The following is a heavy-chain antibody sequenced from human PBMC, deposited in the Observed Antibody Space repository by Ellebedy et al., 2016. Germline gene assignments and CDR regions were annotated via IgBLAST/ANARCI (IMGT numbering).Heavy chain of an antibody. CDR3: AKDEDNSGYYLRYFDY. V-gene: IGHV3-23*01. D-gene: IGHD3-22*01. CDR1: GFTFSTFF. Sequence: GGSLRLXXAASGFTFSTFFMTWVRQAPGTGLEWVSTITGSGVTTYYADSVKGRFTISRDNSKSTLYLQMESLRAEDTAVYYCAKDEDNSGYYLRYFDYWGQGTLVTVSS. J-gene: IGHJ4*02. CDR2: ITGSGVTT.